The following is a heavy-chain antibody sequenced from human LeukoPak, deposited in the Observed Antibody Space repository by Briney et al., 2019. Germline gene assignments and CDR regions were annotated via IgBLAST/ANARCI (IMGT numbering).Heavy chain of an antibody. D-gene: IGHD2-2*01. J-gene: IGHJ4*02. V-gene: IGHV3-21*01. Sequence: PGGSLRLTCAASGSTFSSYSMNWVRQAPGKGLEWVSSISSSSDHIAYADSMKGRFTISRDNAKNALYLQVNSLRAEDTAVYYCARGVVPAAFDYWGQGTLVTVSP. CDR1: GSTFSSYS. CDR3: ARGVVPAAFDY. CDR2: ISSSSDHI.